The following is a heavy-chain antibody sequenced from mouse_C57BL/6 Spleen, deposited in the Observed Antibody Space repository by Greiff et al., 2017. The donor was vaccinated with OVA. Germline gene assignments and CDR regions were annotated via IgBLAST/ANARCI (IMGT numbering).Heavy chain of an antibody. CDR2: ISYDGSN. D-gene: IGHD4-1*01. CDR1: GYSITSGYY. V-gene: IGHV3-6*01. J-gene: IGHJ3*01. Sequence: EVQVVESGPGLVKPSQSLSLTCSVTGYSITSGYYWNWIRQFPGNKLEWMGYISYDGSNNYNPSLKNRISITRDTSKNQFFLKLNSVTTEDTATYYCARKGETGTWFAYWGQGTLVTVSA. CDR3: ARKGETGTWFAY.